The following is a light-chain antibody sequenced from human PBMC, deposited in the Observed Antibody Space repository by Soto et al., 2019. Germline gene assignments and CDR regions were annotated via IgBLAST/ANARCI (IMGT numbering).Light chain of an antibody. J-gene: IGLJ2*01. V-gene: IGLV2-8*01. CDR3: SSYAGDNNLIV. Sequence: QSVLTQPPSASGSPGQSVTISCTGTSSDVGGYNYVSWYQQHSGKAPKLMIYEVSKRPSGVPDRFSGSKSGNTASLTVSGLQAEDEADYYCSSYAGDNNLIVFGGGTKLTVL. CDR2: EVS. CDR1: SSDVGGYNY.